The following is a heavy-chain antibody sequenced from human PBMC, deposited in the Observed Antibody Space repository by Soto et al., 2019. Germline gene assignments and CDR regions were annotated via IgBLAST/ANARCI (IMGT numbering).Heavy chain of an antibody. Sequence: PGGSLRLSCAASGFTFSNAWMNWVRQAPGKGLEWVGRIKSKTDGGTIEYAAPVKGRFTISRDDSKNTLFLQMNSLKTEDTAVYYCTTDRRIAAPGYYYYGMDVWGQGTTVTVSS. D-gene: IGHD6-13*01. CDR1: GFTFSNAW. CDR3: TTDRRIAAPGYYYYGMDV. J-gene: IGHJ6*02. V-gene: IGHV3-15*07. CDR2: IKSKTDGGTI.